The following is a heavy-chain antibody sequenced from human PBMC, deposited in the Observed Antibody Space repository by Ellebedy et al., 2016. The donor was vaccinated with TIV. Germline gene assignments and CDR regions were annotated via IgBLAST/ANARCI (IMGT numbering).Heavy chain of an antibody. CDR1: GGTFSSYS. CDR2: IIPFFGTP. Sequence: AASVKVSCKASGGTFSSYSMIWVRQAPGHGLEWMGGIIPFFGTPDYAQSFQGRVTITADTSTSPAYMELSSLRSEDTAVYYCARGTYSSSWYGMDFWGQGTPVTVSS. J-gene: IGHJ4*02. V-gene: IGHV1-69*06. CDR3: ARGTYSSSWYGMDF. D-gene: IGHD6-13*01.